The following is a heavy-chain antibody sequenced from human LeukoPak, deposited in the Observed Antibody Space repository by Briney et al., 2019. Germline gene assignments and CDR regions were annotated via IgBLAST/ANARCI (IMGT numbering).Heavy chain of an antibody. D-gene: IGHD3-3*01. J-gene: IGHJ6*03. Sequence: PGGSLRLSCAASGFTFSNYWMSWVRQAPGKGLEWVASIKQDGSEKYYVDSVKGRFTTSRDSAQNSLYLQMKSLRDEDTAVYYCAREAFRTGYDFWSDSYYMDVWGKGTTVSVSS. CDR2: IKQDGSEK. V-gene: IGHV3-7*01. CDR3: AREAFRTGYDFWSDSYYMDV. CDR1: GFTFSNYW.